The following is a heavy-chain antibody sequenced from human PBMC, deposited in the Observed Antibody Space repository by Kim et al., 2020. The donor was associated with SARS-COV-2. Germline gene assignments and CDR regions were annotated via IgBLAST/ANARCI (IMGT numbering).Heavy chain of an antibody. Sequence: GGSLRLSCAASGFTFMNSAMGWVRQAPGKGLEWVSAISNTGGCTNDADYVKGRFTISRDNSENKLFLQMTRLRADDTATYYCAKVSRGGLVYSWGQGARVTVSS. CDR3: AKVSRGGLVYS. CDR2: ISNTGGCT. CDR1: GFTFMNSA. J-gene: IGHJ4*02. V-gene: IGHV3-23*01. D-gene: IGHD3-9*01.